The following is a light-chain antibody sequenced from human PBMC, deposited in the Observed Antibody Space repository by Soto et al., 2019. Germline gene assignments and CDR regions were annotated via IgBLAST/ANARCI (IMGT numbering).Light chain of an antibody. CDR1: QSVSSY. CDR3: QQRSIFPLT. V-gene: IGKV3-11*01. CDR2: AAS. J-gene: IGKJ3*01. Sequence: DIVLTQSPATLSVSPGERATLSCSASQSVSSYLAWYQQKPGQAPSLLIYAASSRATGIPSRFSGSGSGTDFTLPIRSLKPEDFALYYCQQRSIFPLTFGHGTQGEIK.